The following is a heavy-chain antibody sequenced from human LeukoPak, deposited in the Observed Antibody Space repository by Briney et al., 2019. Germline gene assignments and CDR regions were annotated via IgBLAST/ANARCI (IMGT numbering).Heavy chain of an antibody. V-gene: IGHV4-39*07. D-gene: IGHD3-3*02. J-gene: IGHJ6*03. CDR3: ARAFYPGYYSYMAV. CDR1: GDSISSSNCY. CDR2: IYFSGGT. Sequence: SETLSLTCTVSGDSISSSNCYWGWIRQPPGKGLEWIGSIYFSGGTYYNASLKSRVTISVDTSKNQFSLKLSSVTAADTAVYYCARAFYPGYYSYMAVWGKGTTVTVSS.